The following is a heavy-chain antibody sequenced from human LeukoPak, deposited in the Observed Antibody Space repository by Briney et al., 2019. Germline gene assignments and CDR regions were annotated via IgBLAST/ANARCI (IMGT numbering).Heavy chain of an antibody. J-gene: IGHJ4*02. CDR1: GYTFTSYY. D-gene: IGHD6-6*01. CDR2: INPSGGST. CDR3: AVIAARGPYFDY. V-gene: IGHV1-46*01. Sequence: GASVKVSCKASGYTFTSYYMHWVRQAPGQGLEWMGIINPSGGSTSYAQKFQGRVTMTRDMSTRTVYMELSSLRSEDTAVYYCAVIAARGPYFDYWGQGTLVTVSS.